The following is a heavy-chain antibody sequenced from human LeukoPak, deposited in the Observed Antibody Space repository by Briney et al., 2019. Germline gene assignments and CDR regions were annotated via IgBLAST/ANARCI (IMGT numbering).Heavy chain of an antibody. V-gene: IGHV3-30*18. CDR1: GFTFSSYG. CDR3: AKETRGSSWYSYYYYYMDV. CDR2: ISYDGSNK. D-gene: IGHD6-13*01. Sequence: PGGSLRLSCAASGFTFSSYGMHWVRQAPGKGLERVAVISYDGSNKYYADSVKGRFTISRDNSKNTLYLQMNSLRAEDTAVYYCAKETRGSSWYSYYYYYMDVWGKGTTVTVSS. J-gene: IGHJ6*03.